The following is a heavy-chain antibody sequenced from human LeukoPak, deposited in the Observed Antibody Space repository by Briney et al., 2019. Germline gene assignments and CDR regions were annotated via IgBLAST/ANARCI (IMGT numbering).Heavy chain of an antibody. D-gene: IGHD2-2*01. J-gene: IGHJ4*02. CDR1: GGSISSGGYY. CDR2: IYCSGST. Sequence: PLETLSLTCTVSGGSISSGGYYWSWIRQHPGKGLEWIGYIYCSGSTDYNPSLKSRVTMSVDTSKNQFSLRLNSVTAADTAVYYCARWYCSTTTCYYLDHWGQGTLVTVSS. CDR3: ARWYCSTTTCYYLDH. V-gene: IGHV4-61*08.